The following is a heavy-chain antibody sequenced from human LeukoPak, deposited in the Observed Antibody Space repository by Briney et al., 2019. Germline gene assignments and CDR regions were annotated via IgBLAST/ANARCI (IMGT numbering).Heavy chain of an antibody. D-gene: IGHD4-11*01. J-gene: IGHJ4*02. Sequence: GGSLRLSCAASGFTFSSYSMNWVRQAPGKGLEWVSSISSSSSYIYYADSVKGRFTISRDNAKNPLYLQMNSLRAEDTAVYYCARVAQRLQSPPDYWGQGTLVTVSS. CDR1: GFTFSSYS. V-gene: IGHV3-21*01. CDR2: ISSSSSYI. CDR3: ARVAQRLQSPPDY.